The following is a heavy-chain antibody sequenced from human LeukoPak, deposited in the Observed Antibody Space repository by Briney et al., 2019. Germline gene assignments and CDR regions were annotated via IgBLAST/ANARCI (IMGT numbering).Heavy chain of an antibody. V-gene: IGHV4-59*01. J-gene: IGHJ4*02. CDR3: ARRGSSGYNYYFDY. D-gene: IGHD5-24*01. CDR1: GGSISSYY. Sequence: SETLSLTCTISGGSISSYYWSWIRQPPGKGLEWIGYIYYSGSTNYNPSLKSRVTISVDTSKNQFSLKLSSVTAADAAVYYCARRGSSGYNYYFDYWGQGTPVTVSS. CDR2: IYYSGST.